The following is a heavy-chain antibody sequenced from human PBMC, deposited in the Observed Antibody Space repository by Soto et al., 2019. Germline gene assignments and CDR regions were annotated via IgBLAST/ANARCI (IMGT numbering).Heavy chain of an antibody. Sequence: QVPLVQSGAEVRKPGASVKVSCKASGYTFSDYYIHWVRQAPGQGLEWMGWINPNSGGTKYAPKFQGGVTMTRDTSITTAYMELTRLRSDDTAMYYCARDSPSLAYCGGDCYSIDYWGQGTLVTVSS. CDR3: ARDSPSLAYCGGDCYSIDY. CDR1: GYTFSDYY. J-gene: IGHJ4*02. D-gene: IGHD2-21*02. CDR2: INPNSGGT. V-gene: IGHV1-2*02.